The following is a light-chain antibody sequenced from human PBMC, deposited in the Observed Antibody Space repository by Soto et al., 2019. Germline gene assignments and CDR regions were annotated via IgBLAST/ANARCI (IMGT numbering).Light chain of an antibody. J-gene: IGKJ1*01. Sequence: TVMTQSPATLSVSPGERATLSCRASQSVGTNVAWYQHKPGQAPRLLIYGASTRATGVPARFSGSAPGAEFTLTISSLQSEDSAVYYCQAYSIWCTFGQGNKIEIK. CDR3: QAYSIWCT. CDR1: QSVGTN. CDR2: GAS. V-gene: IGKV3-15*01.